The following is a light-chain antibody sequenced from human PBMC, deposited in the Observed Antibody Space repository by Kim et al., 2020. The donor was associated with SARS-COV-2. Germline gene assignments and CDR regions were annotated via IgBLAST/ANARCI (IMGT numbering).Light chain of an antibody. CDR2: DAF. V-gene: IGKV3-11*01. Sequence: PGERATLSCRASQRVGSSFAWYQQKPGQAPRLLIYDAFSRATGIPARFSGSGSGTDFTLTISSLEPEDFAVYYCQQRGNWPMTFGQGTKVDIK. CDR3: QQRGNWPMT. CDR1: QRVGSS. J-gene: IGKJ1*01.